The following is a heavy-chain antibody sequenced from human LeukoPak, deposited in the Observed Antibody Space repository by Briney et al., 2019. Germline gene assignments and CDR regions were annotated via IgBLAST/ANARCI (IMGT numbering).Heavy chain of an antibody. D-gene: IGHD2-15*01. CDR1: GFTFSSYA. J-gene: IGHJ4*02. CDR2: ISGSGGST. V-gene: IGHV3-23*01. CDR3: AKDRFGGYCSGGSCYSGFIGGY. Sequence: GGSLRLSCAASGFTFSSYAMSWVRQAPGKGLEWVSAISGSGGSTYYADSVKGRFTISRDNSKNTLYLQINSLRAEDTAVYYCAKDRFGGYCSGGSCYSGFIGGYWGQGTLVTVSS.